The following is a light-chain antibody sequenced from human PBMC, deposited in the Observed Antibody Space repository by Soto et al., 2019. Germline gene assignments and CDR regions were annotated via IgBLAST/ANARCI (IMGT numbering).Light chain of an antibody. Sequence: RVKTQSPATLSVSPGERVTLSCRASQSVSNNLAWYRQKPGQAPRLLIYGASAWVTGIPVRFSGSGSGTEFTLTICSLQSEDFAVYYCQQHNDWPRYTFGQGTKLEIK. CDR3: QQHNDWPRYT. V-gene: IGKV3-15*01. CDR2: GAS. CDR1: QSVSNN. J-gene: IGKJ2*01.